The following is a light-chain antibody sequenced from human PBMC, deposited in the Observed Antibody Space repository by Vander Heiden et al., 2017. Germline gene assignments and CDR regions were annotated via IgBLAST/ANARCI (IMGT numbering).Light chain of an antibody. CDR2: GNF. Sequence: QSVVTQPPSVSGTLGQRVTMSCTVTSSNIGAGYNVHWYPHLPGGAPKLLIYGNFNRASGVPDRFSASKSGASATLGISGVQADDEADYYCQAYDSSLGAWVFGGGTKLTVL. CDR3: QAYDSSLGAWV. CDR1: SSNIGAGYN. J-gene: IGLJ3*02. V-gene: IGLV1-40*03.